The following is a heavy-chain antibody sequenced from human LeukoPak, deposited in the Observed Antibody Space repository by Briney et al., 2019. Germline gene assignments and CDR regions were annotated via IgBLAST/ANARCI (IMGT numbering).Heavy chain of an antibody. Sequence: GGSLRLSCAASGFTFSSYWMSWVRQAPGKGLEWVANIKQDGSEKYYVDSVKGRFTISRDNAENSLYLQMNSLRAEDTAVYYCARDKIVGATNFDYWGQGTLVTVSS. CDR1: GFTFSSYW. CDR3: ARDKIVGATNFDY. CDR2: IKQDGSEK. D-gene: IGHD1-26*01. V-gene: IGHV3-7*01. J-gene: IGHJ4*02.